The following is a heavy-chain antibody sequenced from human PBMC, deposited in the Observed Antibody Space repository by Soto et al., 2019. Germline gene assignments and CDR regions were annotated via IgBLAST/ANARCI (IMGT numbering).Heavy chain of an antibody. V-gene: IGHV4-59*01. Sequence: SETLSLTCTVSGGSISSYYWSWIRQPPGKGLEWIGYIYYSGSTNYNPSLKSRVTISVDTSKNQFSLKLSSVTAADTAVYYCARSRYNWNNQDIHYYYFYGMDVWGQGTTVTVPS. CDR2: IYYSGST. CDR1: GGSISSYY. D-gene: IGHD1-20*01. J-gene: IGHJ6*02. CDR3: ARSRYNWNNQDIHYYYFYGMDV.